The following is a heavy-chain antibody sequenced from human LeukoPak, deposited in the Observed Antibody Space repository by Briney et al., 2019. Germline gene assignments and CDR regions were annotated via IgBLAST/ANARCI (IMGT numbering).Heavy chain of an antibody. CDR1: GFTLSTNA. D-gene: IGHD5-12*01. Sequence: GGSLRLSCLASGFTLSTNAVDRVRQAPGKGLQWVAAISFGSDSMYYADSVKGRFTISRDNAKNSVYLQMNSLRVEDTAVYYCARDFRYAFDNWGQGTLVTVSS. J-gene: IGHJ4*02. V-gene: IGHV3-21*06. CDR3: ARDFRYAFDN. CDR2: ISFGSDSM.